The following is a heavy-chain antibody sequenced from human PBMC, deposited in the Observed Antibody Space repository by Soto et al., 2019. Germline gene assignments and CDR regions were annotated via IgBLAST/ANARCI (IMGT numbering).Heavy chain of an antibody. D-gene: IGHD3-10*02. V-gene: IGHV3-33*01. CDR2: IWYDGSNK. CDR1: GFTFSSYG. J-gene: IGHJ4*02. CDR3: ERDPVFGELLYTLDY. Sequence: QVQLVESGGGVVQPGRSLRLSCAASGFTFSSYGMHWVRQAPGKGLEWVAVIWYDGSNKYYADSVKGRFTISRDNSKNTLYLQMNSLRAEDTAVYYCERDPVFGELLYTLDYWGQGTLVTVSS.